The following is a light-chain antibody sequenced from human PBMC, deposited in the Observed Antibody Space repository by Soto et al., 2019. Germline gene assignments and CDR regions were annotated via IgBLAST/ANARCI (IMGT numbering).Light chain of an antibody. Sequence: IQMTQSPSSLSASVGDRVTITCRASQSVKSYLNWYQQIPGKAPKLLIYAVSNLQGGVPSRFSGSGSGTDFTLTISSLQPEDFATYYCQQSYTTPRTFGQGTKVDIK. CDR2: AVS. CDR3: QQSYTTPRT. V-gene: IGKV1-39*01. CDR1: QSVKSY. J-gene: IGKJ1*01.